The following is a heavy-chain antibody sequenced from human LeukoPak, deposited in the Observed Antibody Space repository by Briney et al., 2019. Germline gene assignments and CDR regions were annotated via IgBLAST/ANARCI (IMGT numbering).Heavy chain of an antibody. V-gene: IGHV5-51*01. D-gene: IGHD6-19*01. Sequence: PGLRRHSSSQGFGLGFTTYWIGWARPGPAKGLEWMGIIYPGDSDTRYSPSFQGQVTISADKSISTAYLQWSSLKASDTAMYYCARHGAVAGQWYFDYWGQGTLVTVSS. CDR1: GLGFTTYW. J-gene: IGHJ4*02. CDR3: ARHGAVAGQWYFDY. CDR2: IYPGDSDT.